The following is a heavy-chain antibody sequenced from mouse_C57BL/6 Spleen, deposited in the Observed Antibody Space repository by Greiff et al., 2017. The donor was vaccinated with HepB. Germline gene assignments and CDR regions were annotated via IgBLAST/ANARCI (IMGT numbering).Heavy chain of an antibody. D-gene: IGHD3-2*02. Sequence: VKLMESGPGLVQPSQSLSITCTVSGFSLTSYGVHWVRQSPGKGLEWLGVIWRGGSTDYNAAFMSRLSITKDNSKSQVFFKMNSLQADDTAIYYCAKTASDWYFDVWGTGTTVTVSS. V-gene: IGHV2-5*01. J-gene: IGHJ1*03. CDR1: GFSLTSYG. CDR2: IWRGGST. CDR3: AKTASDWYFDV.